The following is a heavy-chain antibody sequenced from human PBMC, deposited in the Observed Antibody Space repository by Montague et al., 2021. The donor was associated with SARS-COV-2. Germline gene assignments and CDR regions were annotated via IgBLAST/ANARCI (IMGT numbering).Heavy chain of an antibody. CDR3: SRGYCGGDCYFYWYFDL. Sequence: CAISGDSVSSNIATCYWIRQSPSSGLEWLGSTYYRSKWYNDYAVSVNSRVIINPDTSNNRISLQLNSVTPEDTAVYYCSRGYCGGDCYFYWYFDLWGRGTLVTVSS. CDR2: TYYRSKWYN. V-gene: IGHV6-1*01. D-gene: IGHD2-21*02. CDR1: GDSVSSNIAT. J-gene: IGHJ2*01.